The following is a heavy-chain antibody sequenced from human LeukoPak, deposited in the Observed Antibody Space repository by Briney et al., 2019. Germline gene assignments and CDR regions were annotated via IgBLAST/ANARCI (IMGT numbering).Heavy chain of an antibody. CDR2: IWYDGSNK. Sequence: GRSLRLSCAASGFTFSSYGMHWVRQAPGKGLEWVAVIWYDGSNKYYADSVKGRFTISRDNSKNTLYLQMNSLRADDTAVYYCARWGNNKILDYWGQGTLVTVSS. CDR1: GFTFSSYG. CDR3: ARWGNNKILDY. J-gene: IGHJ4*02. V-gene: IGHV3-33*01. D-gene: IGHD7-27*01.